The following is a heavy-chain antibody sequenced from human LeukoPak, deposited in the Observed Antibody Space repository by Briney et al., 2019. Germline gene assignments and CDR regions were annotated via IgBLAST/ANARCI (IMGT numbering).Heavy chain of an antibody. Sequence: SETLSLTCAVYGGSFSGYYWSWIRQPPGKGLEWIGEINHSGSTNYNPSLKSQVTISVDTSKNQFSLKLSSVTAADTAVYYCARVPEQTVAGTSFDYWGQGTLVTVSS. CDR1: GGSFSGYY. CDR2: INHSGST. J-gene: IGHJ4*02. D-gene: IGHD6-19*01. V-gene: IGHV4-34*01. CDR3: ARVPEQTVAGTSFDY.